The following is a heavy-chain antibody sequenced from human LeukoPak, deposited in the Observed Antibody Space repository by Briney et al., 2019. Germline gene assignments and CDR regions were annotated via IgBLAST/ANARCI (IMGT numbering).Heavy chain of an antibody. Sequence: SETLSLTCTVSGGSITNSYWDWIRQSPGKGLEWIGYINYSGSTNYNPSLKSRVTISVDTSKNQFSLKLSSVTAADTAVYFCARDPLSTNDFDIWGQGTMVTVSS. CDR1: GGSITNSY. D-gene: IGHD1-1*01. CDR2: INYSGST. CDR3: ARDPLSTNDFDI. J-gene: IGHJ3*02. V-gene: IGHV4-59*01.